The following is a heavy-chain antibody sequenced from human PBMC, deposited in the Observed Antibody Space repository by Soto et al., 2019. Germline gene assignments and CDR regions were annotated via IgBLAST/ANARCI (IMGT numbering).Heavy chain of an antibody. V-gene: IGHV3-66*01. J-gene: IGHJ3*02. CDR3: ARDYRFHRVAPSVDI. CDR2: IYSAGST. Sequence: EVQLVESGGGLVQPGGSLRLSCAASGFTVSSNYMSWGRQAPGKGLECVSLIYSAGSTYYANSVRGRFTISRDTSKNRLYLQMTSLRAEDTHVYYCARDYRFHRVAPSVDIWCQGTMVTVSS. CDR1: GFTVSSNY. D-gene: IGHD5-12*01.